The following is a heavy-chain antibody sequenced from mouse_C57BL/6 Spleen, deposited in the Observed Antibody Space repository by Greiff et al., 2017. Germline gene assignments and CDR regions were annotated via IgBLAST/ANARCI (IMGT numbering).Heavy chain of an antibody. Sequence: QVQLQQSGPELVKPGASVKISCKASGYAFSSSWMNWVKPRPGTGLEWIGRIYPGDGDTNYNGKFKGKATLTADKSSSTAYMQLSSLTSEDSAVYFCARGSSGPWFAYWGQGTLVTVSA. V-gene: IGHV1-82*01. J-gene: IGHJ3*01. CDR2: IYPGDGDT. CDR1: GYAFSSSW. D-gene: IGHD3-2*02. CDR3: ARGSSGPWFAY.